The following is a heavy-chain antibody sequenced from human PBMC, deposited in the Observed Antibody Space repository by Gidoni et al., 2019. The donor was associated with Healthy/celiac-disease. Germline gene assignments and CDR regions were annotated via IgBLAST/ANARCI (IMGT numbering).Heavy chain of an antibody. J-gene: IGHJ4*02. CDR1: GFTFSSYG. CDR2: IWYDGSNK. D-gene: IGHD2-21*02. V-gene: IGHV3-33*01. CDR3: AREGGGNSLRFDY. Sequence: QVQLVESGGGVVQPGRSLRLSCAASGFTFSSYGMHWVRQAPGKGLEWVAVIWYDGSNKYYADSVKGRFTISRDNSKNTLYLQMNSLRAEDTAVYYCAREGGGNSLRFDYWGQGTLVTVSS.